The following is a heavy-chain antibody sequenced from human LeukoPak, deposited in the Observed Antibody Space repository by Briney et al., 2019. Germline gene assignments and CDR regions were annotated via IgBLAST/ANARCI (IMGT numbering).Heavy chain of an antibody. Sequence: PGGSLRLSCAASGSTFSSYAMSWVRQAPGKGLEWVSAISGSGGSTYYADSVKGRFTISRDNSKNTLYLQMNSLRAEDTAVYYCAKTNSGYEILYYFDYWGQGTLVTVSS. J-gene: IGHJ4*02. D-gene: IGHD5-12*01. CDR1: GSTFSSYA. V-gene: IGHV3-23*01. CDR2: ISGSGGST. CDR3: AKTNSGYEILYYFDY.